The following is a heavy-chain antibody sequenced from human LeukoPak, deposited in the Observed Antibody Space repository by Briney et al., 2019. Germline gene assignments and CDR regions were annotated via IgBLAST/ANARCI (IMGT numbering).Heavy chain of an antibody. CDR2: ISSSSSTI. CDR1: GFTFSSYS. Sequence: GGSLRLSCAASGFTFSSYSMNWVRQAPGKGLEWVSYISSSSSTIYYADSVKGRFTISRDNAKNTLYLQMNSPRAEDTAVYYCVKGLGDFGRTGAFDIWGQGTMVTVSS. CDR3: VKGLGDFGRTGAFDI. V-gene: IGHV3-48*01. D-gene: IGHD2-21*02. J-gene: IGHJ3*02.